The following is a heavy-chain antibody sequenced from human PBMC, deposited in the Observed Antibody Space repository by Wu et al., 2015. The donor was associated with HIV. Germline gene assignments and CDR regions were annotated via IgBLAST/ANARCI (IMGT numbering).Heavy chain of an antibody. D-gene: IGHD3-22*01. J-gene: IGHJ5*02. Sequence: QVHLVQSGAEVKKSGASLKVSCKASGYNFKTYGISWLRQAPGQGLEWMGWISAYNGNTNYAQKLQGRVTMTTDTSTSTAYMELRSLRSDDTAVYYCARYVTMIVVGKVVDWFDPVGPREPWSPSPQ. CDR3: ARYVTMIVVGKVVDWFDP. CDR1: GYNFKTYG. CDR2: ISAYNGNT. V-gene: IGHV1-18*01.